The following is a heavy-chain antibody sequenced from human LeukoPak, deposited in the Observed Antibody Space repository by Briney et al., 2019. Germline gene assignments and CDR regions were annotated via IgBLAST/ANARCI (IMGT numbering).Heavy chain of an antibody. Sequence: GGSLRLSCTASGFKFADAPMHWVRQSPGKGLEWVSSISSSSSYIYYADSVKGRFTISRDNAKNSLYQQMNSLRAEDTAVYYCARDPLGDYFDYWGQGTLVTVSS. CDR1: GFKFADAP. CDR3: ARDPLGDYFDY. D-gene: IGHD3-16*01. CDR2: ISSSSSYI. V-gene: IGHV3-21*01. J-gene: IGHJ4*02.